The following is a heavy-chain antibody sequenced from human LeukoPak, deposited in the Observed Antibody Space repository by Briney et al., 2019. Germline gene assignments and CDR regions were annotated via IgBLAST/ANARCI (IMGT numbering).Heavy chain of an antibody. CDR1: GYTFTGYY. J-gene: IGHJ4*02. Sequence: VASVKVSCKASGYTFTGYYLHWVRQAPGQGLEWMGWINPNSGGTNHAQKFQGRVTMTGDTSISTAYMELSRLSSDDTAIYYCAGRPDTAVVAIFDYWGQGTLVTVSS. CDR2: INPNSGGT. V-gene: IGHV1-2*02. D-gene: IGHD5-18*01. CDR3: AGRPDTAVVAIFDY.